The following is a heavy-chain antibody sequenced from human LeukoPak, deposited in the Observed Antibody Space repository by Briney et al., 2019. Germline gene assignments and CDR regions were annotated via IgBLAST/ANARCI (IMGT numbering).Heavy chain of an antibody. V-gene: IGHV3-66*04. CDR3: ARQSNAHVFDY. Sequence: PGGSLRLSCAASGFTVSSNYMSWVRQAPGKGLEWVSVIYSGGSTYYADSVKGRFTISRDNSKNTLYLQMNSLRAEDTAVYYCARQSNAHVFDYWGQGTLVAVSS. CDR1: GFTVSSNY. CDR2: IYSGGST. J-gene: IGHJ4*02.